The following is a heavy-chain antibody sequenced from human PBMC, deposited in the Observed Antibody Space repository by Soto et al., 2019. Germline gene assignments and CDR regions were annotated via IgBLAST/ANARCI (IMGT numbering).Heavy chain of an antibody. Sequence: GASVKVSCKASGGTFSSYAISWVRQAPGQGLEWMGGIIPIFGTANYAQKFQGRVTFTADESTSTAYMELSSLRSEDTAVYYCARAIGGGYCSSTGCYGMDVWGQGTTVTVSS. J-gene: IGHJ6*02. CDR1: GGTFSSYA. CDR3: ARAIGGGYCSSTGCYGMDV. CDR2: IIPIFGTA. D-gene: IGHD2-2*01. V-gene: IGHV1-69*13.